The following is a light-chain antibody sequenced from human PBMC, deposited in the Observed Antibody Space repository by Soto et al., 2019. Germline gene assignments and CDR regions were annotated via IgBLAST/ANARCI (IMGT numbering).Light chain of an antibody. J-gene: IGLJ2*01. CDR3: SSYTSVIAVV. Sequence: QPVLTQPASVSGSPGQSITISCTGTSNDIGAYDYVSWYQQHPGKAPKLLIFDVTYRPSGVSDRFSGSKSGRTASLTISGLQSEDEADYYCSSYTSVIAVVFGGGTKLTVL. CDR2: DVT. CDR1: SNDIGAYDY. V-gene: IGLV2-14*03.